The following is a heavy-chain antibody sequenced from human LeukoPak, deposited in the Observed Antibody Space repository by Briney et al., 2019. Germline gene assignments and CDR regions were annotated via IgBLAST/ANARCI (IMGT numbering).Heavy chain of an antibody. CDR3: ARGSRRDGYNTLVDS. CDR1: GYTFTSYD. CDR2: MNPNSGNT. V-gene: IGHV1-8*01. Sequence: GASVKVSCKASGYTFTSYDINWVRQATGQGLEWMGWMNPNSGNTGYAQEFQGRVTMTRNTSISTAYMELSSLRSEDTAVYYCARGSRRDGYNTLVDSWGQGTLVTVSS. D-gene: IGHD5-24*01. J-gene: IGHJ4*02.